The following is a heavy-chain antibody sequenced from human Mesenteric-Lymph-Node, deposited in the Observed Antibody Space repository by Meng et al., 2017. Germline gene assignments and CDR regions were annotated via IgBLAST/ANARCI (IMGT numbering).Heavy chain of an antibody. J-gene: IGHJ4*02. CDR3: ARDNMGSIDY. Sequence: SETLSLTCSVSGASVSINPSSWTWVRQPPGKGLAWIGYNFNDGRTNYNPSLKTRVTMSIDTSKNQFSLTLSSVTAADTAIYYCARDNMGSIDYWGQGTLVTVSS. D-gene: IGHD1-26*01. CDR2: NFNDGRT. CDR1: GASVSINPSS. V-gene: IGHV4-61*01.